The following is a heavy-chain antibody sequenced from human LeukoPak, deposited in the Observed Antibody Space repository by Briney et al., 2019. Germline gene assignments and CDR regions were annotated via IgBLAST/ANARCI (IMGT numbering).Heavy chain of an antibody. CDR2: IYTSGST. Sequence: SETLSLTCTVSGGPISSYYWSWIRQPAGKGLEWIGRIYTSGSTNYNPSLKSRVTMSVDTSKNQFSLKLSSVTAADTAVYYCARVRHNQGISWYTSWFDPSGQGTLVTVSS. D-gene: IGHD6-13*01. J-gene: IGHJ5*02. CDR3: ARVRHNQGISWYTSWFDP. CDR1: GGPISSYY. V-gene: IGHV4-4*07.